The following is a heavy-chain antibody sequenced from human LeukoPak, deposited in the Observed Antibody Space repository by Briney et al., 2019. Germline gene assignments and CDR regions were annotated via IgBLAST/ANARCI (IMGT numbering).Heavy chain of an antibody. D-gene: IGHD2-15*01. Sequence: GGSLRPSCAASGFTFSNYWMTWVRQAPGKGLEWVANIKQDASEMYYVDSVKGRFTISRDNAKNSLYLQMNSLRAEDTAVYYCARDRYCSGNWGQGTLVTVSS. CDR2: IKQDASEM. CDR1: GFTFSNYW. CDR3: ARDRYCSGN. V-gene: IGHV3-7*04. J-gene: IGHJ4*02.